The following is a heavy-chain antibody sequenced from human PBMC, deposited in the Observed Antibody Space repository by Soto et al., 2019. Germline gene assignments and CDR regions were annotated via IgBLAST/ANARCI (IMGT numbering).Heavy chain of an antibody. CDR3: ARGYDFLTGYYLFDY. V-gene: IGHV1-18*01. CDR1: GYTFTSYS. CDR2: ISGYNDNT. D-gene: IGHD3-9*01. Sequence: QVQLVQSGAEVKKPGASVKVSCKAYGYTFTSYSINWVRQAPGQGLEWMGWISGYNDNTNSAQKLQGRVRMTTDTSTSTAYMELRSLISDATAVYYCARGYDFLTGYYLFDYWGQGTLVTVSS. J-gene: IGHJ4*02.